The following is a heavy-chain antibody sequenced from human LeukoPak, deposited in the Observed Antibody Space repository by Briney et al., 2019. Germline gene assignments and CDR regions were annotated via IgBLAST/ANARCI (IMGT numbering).Heavy chain of an antibody. V-gene: IGHV3-30-3*01. D-gene: IGHD1-26*01. CDR1: GFTFSSYA. CDR3: ARVRSGGYPDY. Sequence: GGSLRLSCAASGFTFSSYAMHWVRQAPGKGLEWVAVISYDGSNKYYADSVKGRFTISRDNSKNTLYLQMNSLRAEDTAVYYCARVRSGGYPDYWGQGTLVTVSS. CDR2: ISYDGSNK. J-gene: IGHJ4*02.